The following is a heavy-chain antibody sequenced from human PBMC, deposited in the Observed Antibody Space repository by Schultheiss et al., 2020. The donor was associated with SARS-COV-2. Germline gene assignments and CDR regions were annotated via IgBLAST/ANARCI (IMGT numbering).Heavy chain of an antibody. Sequence: SQTLSLTCTVSGGSISSTNYHFGWIHQPPGRGLEWIGIVYYTGNTFYNPSLNSRVTISLDTSKSQFSLKLGSVTASDTAVYYCASFVSYYYYMDVWGKGTTVTVSS. CDR1: GGSISSTNYH. CDR2: VYYTGNT. CDR3: ASFVSYYYYMDV. J-gene: IGHJ6*03. D-gene: IGHD3-3*01. V-gene: IGHV4-39*01.